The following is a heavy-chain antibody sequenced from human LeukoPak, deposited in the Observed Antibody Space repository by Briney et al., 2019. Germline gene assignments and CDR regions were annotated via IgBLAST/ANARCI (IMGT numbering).Heavy chain of an antibody. V-gene: IGHV3-23*01. CDR2: ISGSGGST. CDR3: AKDPEGITMIVVVTLDY. CDR1: GFTFSSYA. Sequence: GGSLRLSCAASGFTFSSYAMSWVRQAPGKGLEWVSAISGSGGSTYYADSVKGRFTISRDNSKNTLYLQMNSLRAEDTAVYYCAKDPEGITMIVVVTLDYWGQGTLVTVSS. J-gene: IGHJ4*02. D-gene: IGHD3-22*01.